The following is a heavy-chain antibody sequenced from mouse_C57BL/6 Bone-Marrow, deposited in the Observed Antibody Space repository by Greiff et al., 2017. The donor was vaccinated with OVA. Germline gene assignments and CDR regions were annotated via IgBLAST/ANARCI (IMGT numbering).Heavy chain of an antibody. CDR2: IWGVGST. CDR3: ASGEVGRLFAY. V-gene: IGHV2-6*01. D-gene: IGHD4-1*01. J-gene: IGHJ3*01. Sequence: VQGVESGPGLVAPSQSLSITCTVSGFSLTSYGVDWVRQSPGKGLEWLGVIWGVGSTNYNSALKSRLSISKDNSKSQVFLKMNSLQTDDTAMYYCASGEVGRLFAYWGQGTLVTVSA. CDR1: GFSLTSYG.